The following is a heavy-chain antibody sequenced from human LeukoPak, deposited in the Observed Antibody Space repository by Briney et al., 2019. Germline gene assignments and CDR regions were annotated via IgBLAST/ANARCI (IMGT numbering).Heavy chain of an antibody. D-gene: IGHD3-3*01. CDR3: ARDGSYDFWSRNYYMDV. CDR1: GFTFKTYS. CDR2: IRNSGTHV. J-gene: IGHJ6*03. Sequence: GGSLRLSCAASGFTFKTYSMIWVRQAPGKGLESVSSIRNSGTHVYYADSLKGRFTISRDNARNSLYLQMNSLRAEDTAVYYCARDGSYDFWSRNYYMDVWGKGTTVTVSS. V-gene: IGHV3-21*01.